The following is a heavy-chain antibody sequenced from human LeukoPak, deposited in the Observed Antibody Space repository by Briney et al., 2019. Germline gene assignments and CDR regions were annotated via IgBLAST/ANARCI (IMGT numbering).Heavy chain of an antibody. J-gene: IGHJ6*02. V-gene: IGHV3-7*01. CDR1: GFTFSSYW. CDR3: ARAMYYDFWSGYLYYYGMDV. Sequence: PGGSLRLSCAASGFTFSSYWMSWVRQAPGKGLEWVANIKQDGSEKYYVDSVKGRFTISRDNAKNSLYLQMNSLRAEDTAVYYCARAMYYDFWSGYLYYYGMDVWGQGTTVTVSS. D-gene: IGHD3-3*01. CDR2: IKQDGSEK.